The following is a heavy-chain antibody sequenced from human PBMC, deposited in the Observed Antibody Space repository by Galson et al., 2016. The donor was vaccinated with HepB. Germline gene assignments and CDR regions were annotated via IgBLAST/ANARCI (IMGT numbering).Heavy chain of an antibody. Sequence: SETLSLTCTVSGYSISSGYFWGWIRQTPGKGLEWIGNIHHTGRAYYNPSLKSRVTISVDTSKNQFSLRLTSVTAADTGVYYCARDRGGGMPITFWGQGTLVTVSS. V-gene: IGHV4-38-2*02. CDR1: GYSISSGYF. J-gene: IGHJ4*02. CDR3: ARDRGGGMPITF. D-gene: IGHD1-14*01. CDR2: IHHTGRA.